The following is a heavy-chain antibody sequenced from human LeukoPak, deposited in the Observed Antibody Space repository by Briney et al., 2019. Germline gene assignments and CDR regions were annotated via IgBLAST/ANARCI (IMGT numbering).Heavy chain of an antibody. CDR3: AGRVGDSALDI. D-gene: IGHD1-26*01. V-gene: IGHV4-59*08. J-gene: IGHJ3*02. CDR1: GGSISSYY. Sequence: SETLSLTCTVSGGSISSYYWSWIRQPPGKGLEWIGYISYTGSANYNPSLKSRVTISVDTSKNKFSLKLSSVTAADTAVYYCAGRVGDSALDIWGPGTMVTVSS. CDR2: ISYTGSA.